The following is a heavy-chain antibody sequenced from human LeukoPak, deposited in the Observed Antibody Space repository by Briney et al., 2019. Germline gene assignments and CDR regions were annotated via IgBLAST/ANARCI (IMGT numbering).Heavy chain of an antibody. D-gene: IGHD4-17*01. CDR2: ISSSSSYI. CDR3: AKCGGEHYAFDI. CDR1: GFTFSSYS. J-gene: IGHJ3*02. Sequence: PGGSLRLSCAASGFTFSSYSMNSVRQAPGKGLEWVSSISSSSSYIYYADSVKGRFTISRDNAKNSLYLQMNSLRAEDTAVYYCAKCGGEHYAFDIWGQGTMVTVSS. V-gene: IGHV3-21*01.